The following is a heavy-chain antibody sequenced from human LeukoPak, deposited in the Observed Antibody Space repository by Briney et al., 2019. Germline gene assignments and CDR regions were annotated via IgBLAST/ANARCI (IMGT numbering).Heavy chain of an antibody. J-gene: IGHJ3*02. CDR2: IIPIFGTA. Sequence: GASVKVSCKASGGTFSSYAISWMRQAPGQGLEWMGRIIPIFGTANYAQKFQGRVTITTDESTSTAYMELSSLRSEDTAVYYCARDMSGSYLAPDDFDIWGQGTMVPVSS. V-gene: IGHV1-69*05. CDR3: ARDMSGSYLAPDDFDI. CDR1: GGTFSSYA. D-gene: IGHD1-26*01.